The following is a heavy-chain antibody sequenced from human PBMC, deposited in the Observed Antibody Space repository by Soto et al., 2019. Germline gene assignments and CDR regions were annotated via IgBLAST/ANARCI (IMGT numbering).Heavy chain of an antibody. D-gene: IGHD1-1*01. CDR3: ARGHSDGRGNDELSY. CDR2: MHPNSGNT. V-gene: IGHV1-18*01. Sequence: GNEGMGWMHPNSGNTSYAQKLQGRVTMTRDTSTSTAYMELRSLRSDDTAVYYCARGHSDGRGNDELSYCGQGTLVRVSS. J-gene: IGHJ1*01.